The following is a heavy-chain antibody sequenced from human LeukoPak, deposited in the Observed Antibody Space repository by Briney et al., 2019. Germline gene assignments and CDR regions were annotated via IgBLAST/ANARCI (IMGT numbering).Heavy chain of an antibody. Sequence: PGGSLILSCAASGFSFSSFAMHWVRQAPGKGLEYVSAIGSSGDSTNCAASVKGRFTISRDNSKSTLYLQMSSLRPEDTALYYCVKVVANHDFDYWGQGTLVTVSS. CDR1: GFSFSSFA. V-gene: IGHV3-64D*06. J-gene: IGHJ4*02. CDR3: VKVVANHDFDY. CDR2: IGSSGDST. D-gene: IGHD1-14*01.